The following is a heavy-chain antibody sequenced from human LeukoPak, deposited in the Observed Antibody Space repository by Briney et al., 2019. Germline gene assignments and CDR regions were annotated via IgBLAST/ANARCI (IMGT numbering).Heavy chain of an antibody. V-gene: IGHV4-59*08. D-gene: IGHD2-2*01. Sequence: PSETLFLTCTVSGGSISSYYWSWIRQPPGKGLEWIGYIYYSGSTNHNPSLKSRVTISIDTSKNQFSLKLSSVTAGDTAVYYCARRVGALDIWGRGTMVTVSS. CDR1: GGSISSYY. CDR3: ARRVGALDI. CDR2: IYYSGST. J-gene: IGHJ3*02.